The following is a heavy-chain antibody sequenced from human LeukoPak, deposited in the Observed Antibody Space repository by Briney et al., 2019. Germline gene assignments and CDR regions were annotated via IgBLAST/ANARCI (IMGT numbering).Heavy chain of an antibody. Sequence: SETLSLTCTVSGGSISNSYWSWIRQPPGKALEWIGYIYYTGTTKYNPSLKSRATISLDTSKNQFSLKLTSVTAADAALFFCARGYDIDVWGQGTTVTVSS. CDR1: GGSISNSY. J-gene: IGHJ6*02. CDR3: ARGYDIDV. V-gene: IGHV4-59*01. CDR2: IYYTGTT.